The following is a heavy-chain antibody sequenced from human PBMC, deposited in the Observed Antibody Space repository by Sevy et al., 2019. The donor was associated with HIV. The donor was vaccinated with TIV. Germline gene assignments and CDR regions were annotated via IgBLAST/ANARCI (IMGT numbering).Heavy chain of an antibody. CDR2: IIPIFGTA. V-gene: IGHV1-69*13. J-gene: IGHJ3*02. CDR1: GGTFSSYA. D-gene: IGHD4-17*01. Sequence: ASVKVSCKASGGTFSSYAISWVRQAPGQGLEWMGRIIPIFGTANYAQKFQGRVTITAEESTSTAYMELSNLRSEATAVYYCATNRRLYGDDGDDAFDIWGQGTMVTVSS. CDR3: ATNRRLYGDDGDDAFDI.